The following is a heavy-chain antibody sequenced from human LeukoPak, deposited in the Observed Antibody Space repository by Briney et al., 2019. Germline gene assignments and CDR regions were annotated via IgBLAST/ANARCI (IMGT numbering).Heavy chain of an antibody. J-gene: IGHJ5*02. CDR3: ASLACSSTSCPPRGFDP. CDR2: INPSGGST. V-gene: IGHV1-46*01. D-gene: IGHD2-2*01. CDR1: GYTFTSYY. Sequence: GASVKVSCKASGYTFTSYYMHWVRQAPGQGLEWMGIINPSGGSTSYAQKFQGRVTMTRDMSTSTVYMELSSLRSEDTAVYYCASLACSSTSCPPRGFDPWGQGTLVTVSS.